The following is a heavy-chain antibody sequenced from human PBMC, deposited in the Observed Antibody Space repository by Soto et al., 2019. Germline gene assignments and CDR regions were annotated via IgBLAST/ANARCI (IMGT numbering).Heavy chain of an antibody. CDR1: GFIFSDYT. V-gene: IGHV3-48*02. CDR3: ARDHGGSTWFVGVYYFFGMDV. D-gene: IGHD6-13*01. J-gene: IGHJ6*02. CDR2: ISSSGDAI. Sequence: EVQLVESGGDLVQPGGSLRLSCAASGFIFSDYTMTWVRQAPGRGLEFVSHISSSGDAIFYAESVKGRFTVSRDNAKNSLYLQTITLRDDDTAVYFCARDHGGSTWFVGVYYFFGMDVWGQGTAVTVSS.